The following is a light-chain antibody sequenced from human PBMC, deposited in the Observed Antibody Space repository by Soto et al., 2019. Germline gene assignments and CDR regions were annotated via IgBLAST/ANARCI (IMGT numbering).Light chain of an antibody. V-gene: IGKV3-11*01. Sequence: EIVLTQSPATLSLSPGERATLSCRASQSVSSYLAWYQQKPGQAPRLLIYDASNRATGIPARFSGSGSGTYFTLTISSLEPEDFAVYYGQQRSNWPWTFGQGTKVEIK. CDR2: DAS. J-gene: IGKJ1*01. CDR1: QSVSSY. CDR3: QQRSNWPWT.